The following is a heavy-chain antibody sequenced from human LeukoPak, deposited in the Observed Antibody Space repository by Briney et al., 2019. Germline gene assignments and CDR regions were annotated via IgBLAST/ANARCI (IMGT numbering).Heavy chain of an antibody. CDR3: ARQARDCSQGVCSFDP. Sequence: QPGGSLRLSCAASGFTFSSYAMSWVRQAPGKGLEWVSAISGSGGSTYHADSVKGRFTISRDNSKNTLYLQMNSLRAEDTAVYYCARQARDCSQGVCSFDPWGQGTLVTVSS. J-gene: IGHJ5*02. CDR1: GFTFSSYA. CDR2: ISGSGGST. V-gene: IGHV3-23*01. D-gene: IGHD2-15*01.